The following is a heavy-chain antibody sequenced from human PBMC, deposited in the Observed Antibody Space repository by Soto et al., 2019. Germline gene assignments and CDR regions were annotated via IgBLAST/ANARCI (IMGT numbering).Heavy chain of an antibody. D-gene: IGHD3-3*01. Sequence: GGSLRLSCAASGFTFSSYWMHWVRQAPGKGLVWVSRINSDGSSTSYADSVKGRFTISRDNAKNTLYLQMNSLRAEDTAVYYCARTITYYDFWSGYHKGGAFDIWGQGTMVTVSS. CDR2: INSDGSST. J-gene: IGHJ3*02. V-gene: IGHV3-74*01. CDR3: ARTITYYDFWSGYHKGGAFDI. CDR1: GFTFSSYW.